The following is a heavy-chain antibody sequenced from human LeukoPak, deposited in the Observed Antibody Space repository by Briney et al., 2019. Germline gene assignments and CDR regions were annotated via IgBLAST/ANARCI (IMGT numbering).Heavy chain of an antibody. V-gene: IGHV3-9*01. D-gene: IGHD5-12*01. Sequence: GGSLRLSCAASGFTFDDYAMHWVRQAPGEGLEWVSGISWNSGSIGYADSVKGRFTISRDNAKNSLYLQMNSLRAEDTALYYCAKDSGGGHDPYFDYWGQGTLVTVSS. J-gene: IGHJ4*02. CDR2: ISWNSGSI. CDR3: AKDSGGGHDPYFDY. CDR1: GFTFDDYA.